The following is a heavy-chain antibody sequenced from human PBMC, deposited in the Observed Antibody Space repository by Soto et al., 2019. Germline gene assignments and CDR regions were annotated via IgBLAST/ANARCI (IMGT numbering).Heavy chain of an antibody. Sequence: QVQLVQSGAEVKKPGSSVKVSCKASGGTFSNYAISWVRQAPGQGPEWMGGIIPIFGTANYGQKFQGRVTITADSSTSTAYMEVRSLTSEDTAVYYCARGWETVGATTPFAYWGQGTLVSVSS. D-gene: IGHD1-26*01. CDR3: ARGWETVGATTPFAY. V-gene: IGHV1-69*06. CDR2: IIPIFGTA. CDR1: GGTFSNYA. J-gene: IGHJ4*02.